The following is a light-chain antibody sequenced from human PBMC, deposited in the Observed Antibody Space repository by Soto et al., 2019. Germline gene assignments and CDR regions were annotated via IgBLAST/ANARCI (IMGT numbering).Light chain of an antibody. J-gene: IGKJ2*01. CDR1: QSVRNW. V-gene: IGKV1-5*01. CDR3: QQFNTYSYT. CDR2: DAS. Sequence: DIQMTQSPSTLSASVGDRVTITCRASQSVRNWLAWYQQKPGKAPKLLIYDASSLESGVPSRFSGSGFGTEFTLTISSLQPDDFAPYYCQQFNTYSYTFCQGTRVEIK.